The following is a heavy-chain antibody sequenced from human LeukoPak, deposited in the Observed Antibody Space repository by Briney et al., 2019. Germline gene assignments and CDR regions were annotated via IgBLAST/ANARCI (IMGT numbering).Heavy chain of an antibody. D-gene: IGHD6-6*01. V-gene: IGHV3-7*03. CDR3: AKEGIAARPYFDY. CDR2: IKQDGSEK. Sequence: GGSLRLSCAASGFTFSSYRMSWVRQAPGKGLEWVANIKQDGSEKYYVDSVKGRFTISRDNAKNSLYLQMNSLRAEDTAVYYCAKEGIAARPYFDYWGQGTLVTVSS. J-gene: IGHJ4*02. CDR1: GFTFSSYR.